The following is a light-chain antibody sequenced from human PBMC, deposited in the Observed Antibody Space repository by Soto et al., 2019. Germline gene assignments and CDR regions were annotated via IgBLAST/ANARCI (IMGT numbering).Light chain of an antibody. CDR1: HNDIGTYDY. CDR2: GVT. CDR3: ISYKTDDTFV. V-gene: IGLV2-14*03. J-gene: IGLJ1*01. Sequence: QSVLTQPTSVSGSPGQSITISCTGNHNDIGTYDYVSWYQQHPGRAPRLLIHGVTTRPSGISGRFSASKSGLTASLTISGLQPEDEAEYFCISYKTDDTFVFGTGTRSPS.